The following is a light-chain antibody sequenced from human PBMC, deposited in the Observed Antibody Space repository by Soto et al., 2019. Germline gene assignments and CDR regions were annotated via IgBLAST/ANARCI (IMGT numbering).Light chain of an antibody. Sequence: DIQMTQSPSSLSASVGDSVTVTCRASQPIGTSLHWYQQRARKAPKVLISSASRLQSGVSSRFSGSGSGTHFTLTISSLRPEDSATYYCLQGYNTFWTFGQGTKVDIK. CDR1: QPIGTS. J-gene: IGKJ1*01. CDR3: LQGYNTFWT. CDR2: SAS. V-gene: IGKV1-39*01.